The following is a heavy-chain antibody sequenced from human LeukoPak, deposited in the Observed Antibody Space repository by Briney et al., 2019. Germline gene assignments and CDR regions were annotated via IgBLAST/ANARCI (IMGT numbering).Heavy chain of an antibody. D-gene: IGHD3-10*01. Sequence: GGSLRLSCAASGFTFSDYYMSWIRQAPGKGLEWVSYISSSGSTIYYADSVKGRFTISRDNAKNSLYLQMNSLRAEDTAVYYXXXXXXXXXGVIIPPFDYWGQGTLVTVSS. CDR1: GFTFSDYY. CDR3: XXXXXXXXGVIIPPFDY. V-gene: IGHV3-11*01. CDR2: ISSSGSTI. J-gene: IGHJ4*02.